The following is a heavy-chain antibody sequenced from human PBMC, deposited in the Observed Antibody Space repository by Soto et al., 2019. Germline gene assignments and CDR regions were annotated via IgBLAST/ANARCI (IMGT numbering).Heavy chain of an antibody. CDR2: INPNDGTT. V-gene: IGHV1-46*01. Sequence: QVQLVQSGAEVKKPGASVTVSCKASGYTFTSHYVHWVRQAPGQGLEWMGLINPNDGTTSYEQKFQGRVTMTRDTSTSTVYMELSSLRSDDTAVYYCAREGRGKKAGYNGLVSLGYWGQGTLVTVSS. CDR3: AREGRGKKAGYNGLVSLGY. D-gene: IGHD2-2*02. J-gene: IGHJ4*02. CDR1: GYTFTSHY.